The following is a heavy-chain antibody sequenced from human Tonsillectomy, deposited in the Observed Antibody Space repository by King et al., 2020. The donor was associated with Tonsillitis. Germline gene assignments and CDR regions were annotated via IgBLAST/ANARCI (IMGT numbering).Heavy chain of an antibody. CDR3: ARDPATVTIYYYYYGMDV. J-gene: IGHJ6*02. D-gene: IGHD4-17*01. CDR1: GYTFTRYG. Sequence: QLVQSGAEVKKPGASVKVSCKASGYTFTRYGISWVRQAPGQGLEWMGWISAYNGDTNYAQKLQGRVTMTTDTSTSTAYMELRSLRSDDTAVYYCARDPATVTIYYYYYGMDVWGQGTTVTVSS. CDR2: ISAYNGDT. V-gene: IGHV1-18*01.